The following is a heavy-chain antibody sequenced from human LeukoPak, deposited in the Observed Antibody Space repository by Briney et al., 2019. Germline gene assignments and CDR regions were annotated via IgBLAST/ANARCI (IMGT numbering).Heavy chain of an antibody. Sequence: ASVKVSCKASGYTFTSYGISWVRQAPGQGLEWMGWISAYNGNTNYAQKLQGRVTMTTDTSTSTAYMELRSLRSDDTAVYYCARDLRWVLTVQFPGFDYWGQGTLVTVSS. V-gene: IGHV1-18*01. J-gene: IGHJ4*02. CDR3: ARDLRWVLTVQFPGFDY. CDR2: ISAYNGNT. CDR1: GYTFTSYG. D-gene: IGHD2-21*01.